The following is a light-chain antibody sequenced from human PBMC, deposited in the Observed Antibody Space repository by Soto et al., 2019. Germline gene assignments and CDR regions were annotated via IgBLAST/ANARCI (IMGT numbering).Light chain of an antibody. V-gene: IGKV4-1*01. CDR1: QSVLYNSDNKNY. J-gene: IGKJ4*01. CDR3: QQYYTTLS. CDR2: WAS. Sequence: DIVMTQSPDSLAVSLGERATINCKSSQSVLYNSDNKNYLAWYQQKPGQPPKLLIYWASTRDSGVPDRFSCSGSGADFTLTISSLQAEDVAVYYCQQYYTTLSFGGGTKVEIK.